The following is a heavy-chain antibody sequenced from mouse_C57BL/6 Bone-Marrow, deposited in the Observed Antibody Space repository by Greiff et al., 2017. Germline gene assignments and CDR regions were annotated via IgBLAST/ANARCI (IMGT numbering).Heavy chain of an antibody. CDR2: ISYDGSN. D-gene: IGHD1-1*01. CDR1: GYSITSGYY. CDR3: ARDGTTGED. J-gene: IGHJ3*01. Sequence: DVKLQESGPGLVKPSQSLSLTCSVTGYSITSGYYWNWIRQFPGNKLEWMGYISYDGSNNYNPSLKNRISITRDTSKNQFFLKLNSVTTEDTATYYCARDGTTGEDWGQGTLVTVSA. V-gene: IGHV3-6*01.